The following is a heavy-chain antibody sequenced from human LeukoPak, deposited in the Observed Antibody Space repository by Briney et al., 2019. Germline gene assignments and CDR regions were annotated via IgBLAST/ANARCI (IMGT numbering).Heavy chain of an antibody. CDR3: TLIQGWGSGSYYRDF. J-gene: IGHJ4*02. CDR2: ISGSGGST. Sequence: PGGSLRLSCAASGFTFSSYAMSWVRQAPGKGLEWVSAISGSGGSTYYADFVKGRFTISRDNSKNTLYLQMNSLRAEDTAVYYCTLIQGWGSGSYYRDFWGQGTLVTVSS. D-gene: IGHD3-10*01. CDR1: GFTFSSYA. V-gene: IGHV3-23*01.